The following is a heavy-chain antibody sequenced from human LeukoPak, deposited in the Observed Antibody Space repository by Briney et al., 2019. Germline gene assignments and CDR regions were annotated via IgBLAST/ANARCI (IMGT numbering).Heavy chain of an antibody. CDR2: INPSGGST. J-gene: IGHJ4*02. CDR3: ARADYGDYDASPFDY. CDR1: GYTFTSYY. D-gene: IGHD4-17*01. V-gene: IGHV1-46*01. Sequence: ASVKVSCKASGYTFTSYYMHWVRQAPGQGLEWMGIINPSGGSTSYAQKFQGRVTMTRDTSTSTVYMELSSLRSEDTAVYYCARADYGDYDASPFDYWGQGTLVTVPS.